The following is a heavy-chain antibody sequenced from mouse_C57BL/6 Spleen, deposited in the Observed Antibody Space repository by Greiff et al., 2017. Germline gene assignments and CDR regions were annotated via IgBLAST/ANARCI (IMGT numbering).Heavy chain of an antibody. CDR1: GYTFTSYG. CDR3: ARWGYYSNMYYFDY. J-gene: IGHJ2*01. CDR2: IYPRSGNT. V-gene: IGHV1-81*01. D-gene: IGHD2-5*01. Sequence: VQLQQSGAELARPGASVQLSCKASGYTFTSYGISWVKQRTGQGLEWIGEIYPRSGNTYYNEKFKGKATLTADKSSSTAYMELRSLTSEDSAVYFCARWGYYSNMYYFDYWGQGTTLTVSS.